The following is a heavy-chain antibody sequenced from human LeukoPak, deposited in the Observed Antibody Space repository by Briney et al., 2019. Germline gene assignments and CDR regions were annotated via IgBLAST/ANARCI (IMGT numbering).Heavy chain of an antibody. D-gene: IGHD6-19*01. Sequence: SETLSLTCAVYGGSFGGYYWSWIRQPPGKGLEWIGEINHSGSTNYNPSLKSRVTISVDTSKNQFSLKLSSVTAADTAVYYCARGFGRQWLILRDAFDIWGQGTMATVSS. CDR3: ARGFGRQWLILRDAFDI. J-gene: IGHJ3*02. V-gene: IGHV4-34*01. CDR1: GGSFGGYY. CDR2: INHSGST.